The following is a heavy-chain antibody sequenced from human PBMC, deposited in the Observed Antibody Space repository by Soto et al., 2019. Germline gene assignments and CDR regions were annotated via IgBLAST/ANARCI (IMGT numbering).Heavy chain of an antibody. CDR2: INHSGST. CDR1: GGSFSRYY. Sequence: QVQLQQWGAGLLKPSETLSLTCAVYGGSFSRYYWSWIRQPPGKGLEWIGEINHSGSTNYNPSLKSRVTISVDTSKNQFSLKLSSVTAADMAVYYCARTDYSSGWYDDYWGQGTLVTVSS. J-gene: IGHJ4*02. D-gene: IGHD6-19*01. CDR3: ARTDYSSGWYDDY. V-gene: IGHV4-34*01.